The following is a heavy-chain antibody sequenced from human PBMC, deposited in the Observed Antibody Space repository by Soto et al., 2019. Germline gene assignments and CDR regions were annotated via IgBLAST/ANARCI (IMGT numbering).Heavy chain of an antibody. CDR2: IYYSGST. CDR1: GGSISSGGYY. CDR3: ARGYYDSSGYRYGMDV. J-gene: IGHJ6*02. V-gene: IGHV4-31*03. Sequence: SETLSLTCTVSGGSISSGGYYWSWIRQHPGKGLEWIGYIYYSGSTYYNPSLKSRVTISVDTSKNQFSLKLSSVTAADTAVYYCARGYYDSSGYRYGMDVWGQGTTVTVSS. D-gene: IGHD3-22*01.